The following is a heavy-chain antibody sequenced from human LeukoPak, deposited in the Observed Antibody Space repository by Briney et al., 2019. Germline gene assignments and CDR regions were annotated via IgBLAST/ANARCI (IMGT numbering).Heavy chain of an antibody. D-gene: IGHD3-9*01. Sequence: SVKVSCKASGGTFSSYAISWVRQAPGQGLEWMGRIIPILGIANYAQKFQGRVTITADKSTSTAYMELSSLRSDDTAVYYCARAEIFSNGPDYWGQGTLVTLSS. J-gene: IGHJ4*02. CDR2: IIPILGIA. CDR3: ARAEIFSNGPDY. CDR1: GGTFSSYA. V-gene: IGHV1-69*04.